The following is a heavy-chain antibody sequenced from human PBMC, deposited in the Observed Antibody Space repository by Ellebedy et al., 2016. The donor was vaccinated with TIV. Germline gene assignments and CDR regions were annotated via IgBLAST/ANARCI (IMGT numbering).Heavy chain of an antibody. D-gene: IGHD3-10*01. V-gene: IGHV3-7*03. J-gene: IGHJ6*02. CDR2: INQDGSDK. CDR1: GFTFSDFW. CDR3: AKNSGEHYYGSGSFYGMDV. Sequence: GGSLRLXCAASGFTFSDFWMTWVRQAPGKGLEWVANINQDGSDKYYMDSMKGRFTISRDNSKSTLYLQMNSLRAEDTAVYYCAKNSGEHYYGSGSFYGMDVWGQGTTVTVSS.